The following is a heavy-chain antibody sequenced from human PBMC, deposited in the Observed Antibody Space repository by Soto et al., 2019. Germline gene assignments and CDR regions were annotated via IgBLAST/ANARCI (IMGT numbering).Heavy chain of an antibody. Sequence: RLSXXASGFTXSSYDMSWVRQAXGXGLDWVAVISYDGSNKYYADSVKGRFTISRDNSKNTLYLQMNSLRAEDTAVYYCARDGYYYDSSGYYPSAFDIWGQGTMVTVSS. CDR1: GFTXSSYD. CDR2: ISYDGSNK. D-gene: IGHD3-22*01. CDR3: ARDGYYYDSSGYYPSAFDI. V-gene: IGHV3-30-3*01. J-gene: IGHJ3*02.